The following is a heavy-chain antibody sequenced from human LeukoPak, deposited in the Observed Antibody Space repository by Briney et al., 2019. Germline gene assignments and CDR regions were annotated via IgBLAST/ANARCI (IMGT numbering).Heavy chain of an antibody. Sequence: ASVKVSCKASGYTFTSYAVSWVRQAPGQGLEYMGYISAYNGNTNYAQNLQGRVTMTTDTSTTTVYMELRSLRSDDTAVYYCARGYCSSTSCYNFQHWGQGTLVTVSS. J-gene: IGHJ1*01. CDR1: GYTFTSYA. CDR3: ARGYCSSTSCYNFQH. V-gene: IGHV1-18*01. CDR2: ISAYNGNT. D-gene: IGHD2-2*02.